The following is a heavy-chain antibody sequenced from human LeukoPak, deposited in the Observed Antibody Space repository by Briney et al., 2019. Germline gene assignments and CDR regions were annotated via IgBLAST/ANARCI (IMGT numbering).Heavy chain of an antibody. CDR1: GGTFSSYA. D-gene: IGHD5-18*01. J-gene: IGHJ4*02. CDR2: IIPIFGTA. V-gene: IGHV1-69*01. CDR3: ARDLEGVDTAMGD. Sequence: SVKVSCKASGGTFSSYAISWVRQAPGQGLEWMGGIIPIFGTANYAQKFQGRVTITADESTSTAYMELSSLRSEDTAVYYCARDLEGVDTAMGDWGQGTPVTVSS.